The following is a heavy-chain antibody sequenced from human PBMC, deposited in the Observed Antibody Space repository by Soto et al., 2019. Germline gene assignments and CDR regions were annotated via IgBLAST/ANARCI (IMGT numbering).Heavy chain of an antibody. V-gene: IGHV1-69*13. D-gene: IGHD6-13*01. CDR3: ASSRAAAENNWFDP. Sequence: GASVKVSCKASGGTFSSYAISWVRQAPGQGLEWMGGIIPIFGTANYAQKFQGRVTITADESTSTAYMELSSLRSEDTAVYYCASSRAAAENNWFDPWGQGTLVTSPQ. J-gene: IGHJ5*02. CDR2: IIPIFGTA. CDR1: GGTFSSYA.